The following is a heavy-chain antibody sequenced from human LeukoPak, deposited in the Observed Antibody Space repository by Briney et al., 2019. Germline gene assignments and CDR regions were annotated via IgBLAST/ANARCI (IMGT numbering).Heavy chain of an antibody. CDR1: GYTFTSYS. CDR3: ARDPQQLVGATGGGFNF. V-gene: IGHV1-18*01. J-gene: IGHJ4*02. D-gene: IGHD1-26*01. CDR2: ISAYNGNT. Sequence: ASVKVSCKASGYTFTSYSISWVRQAPGQGLEWMGWISAYNGNTNYAQKLQGRVTMTTDTSTSTAYMELRSLRSDDTAVHYCARDPQQLVGATGGGFNFWGQGTLVTVSS.